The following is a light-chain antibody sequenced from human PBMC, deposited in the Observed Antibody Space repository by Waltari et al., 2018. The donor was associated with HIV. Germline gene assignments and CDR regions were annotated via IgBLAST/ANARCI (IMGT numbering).Light chain of an antibody. J-gene: IGLJ1*01. V-gene: IGLV1-36*01. CDR2: YDD. CDR3: AAWDDGLNGYV. CDR1: SPNIPSNA. Sequence: QSVLTQPPSVSGAPRQRVTISCSGGSPNIPSNAPHLYQQLPGKTPKLLIYYDDQLPSWVSGRFSGSKSGTSASLAISGLQSEDEADYYCAAWDDGLNGYVFGTGTKLTVL.